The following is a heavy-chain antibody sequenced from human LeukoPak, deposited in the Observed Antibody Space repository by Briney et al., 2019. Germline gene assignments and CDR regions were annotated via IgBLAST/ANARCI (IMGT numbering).Heavy chain of an antibody. CDR3: AMSIAMIVAPPLY. D-gene: IGHD3-22*01. CDR1: GGTFSSYA. Sequence: GASVKVSCKASGGTFSSYAISWVRKAPGQGLEWMGRIIPILGIANYAQKFQGRVTITADKSTSTAYMELSSLRSEDTAVYYCAMSIAMIVAPPLYWGQGTLVTVSS. J-gene: IGHJ4*02. CDR2: IIPILGIA. V-gene: IGHV1-69*04.